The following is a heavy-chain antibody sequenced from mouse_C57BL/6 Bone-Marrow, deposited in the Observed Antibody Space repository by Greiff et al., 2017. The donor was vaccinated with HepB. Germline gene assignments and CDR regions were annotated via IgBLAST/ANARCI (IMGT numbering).Heavy chain of an antibody. CDR2: IRNKANGYTT. J-gene: IGHJ1*03. D-gene: IGHD2-10*01. CDR3: ASPGLPRGYFDV. V-gene: IGHV7-3*01. Sequence: DVMLVESGGGLVQPGGSLSLSCAASGFTFTDYYMSWVRQPPGKALEWLGFIRNKANGYTTEYSASVKGRFTISRDNSQSILYLQMNALRAEDSATYYCASPGLPRGYFDVWGTGTTVTVSS. CDR1: GFTFTDYY.